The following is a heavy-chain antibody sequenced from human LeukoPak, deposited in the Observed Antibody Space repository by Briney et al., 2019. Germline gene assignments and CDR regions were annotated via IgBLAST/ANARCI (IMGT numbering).Heavy chain of an antibody. CDR3: ARDPPHSSGFGYQH. V-gene: IGHV1-2*02. CDR2: INPNSGGT. Sequence: ASVKVSCKASGYTFTGYYMHWVRQAPGQGLEWMGWINPNSGGTNYAQKFQGRVTMTSDTSISTASMELSRLRADGTDVCYCARDPPHSSGFGYQHWGQGTLVTVSS. J-gene: IGHJ1*01. D-gene: IGHD3-22*01. CDR1: GYTFTGYY.